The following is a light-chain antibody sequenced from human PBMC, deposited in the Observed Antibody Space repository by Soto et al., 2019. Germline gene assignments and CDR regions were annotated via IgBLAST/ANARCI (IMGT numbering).Light chain of an antibody. CDR1: HTISIY. J-gene: IGKJ1*01. V-gene: IGKV1-5*01. CDR2: DSS. Sequence: DIQMTQSPSSMSSSVGDRFTITCRSSHTISIYLNWYQQKPGKAPNLLISDSSDLQSGVPSRFSGSGSGTEFTLTISSLQPDDFATYYCQQYSDYSPRTFAQGTKVDI. CDR3: QQYSDYSPRT.